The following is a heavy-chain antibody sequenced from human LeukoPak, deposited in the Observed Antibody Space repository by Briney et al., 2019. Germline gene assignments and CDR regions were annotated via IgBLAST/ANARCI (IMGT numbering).Heavy chain of an antibody. Sequence: SETLSLTCAVYGGSFSGYYWTWIRQPPGKGLEWIGEINHSGSTNYNPSLKSRVTISVDTSKNQFSLKVSSVTAADTAVYYCARLGYDSSGYYTDFDYWGQGTLVTVSS. CDR1: GGSFSGYY. V-gene: IGHV4-34*01. D-gene: IGHD3-22*01. CDR2: INHSGST. J-gene: IGHJ4*02. CDR3: ARLGYDSSGYYTDFDY.